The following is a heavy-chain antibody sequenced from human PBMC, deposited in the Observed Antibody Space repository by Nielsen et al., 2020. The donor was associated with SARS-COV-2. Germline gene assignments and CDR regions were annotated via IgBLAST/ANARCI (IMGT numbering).Heavy chain of an antibody. Sequence: GESLKISCQTSGYRFNSYWIGWVRHMPGKGLEWMGIINPGDSETKYSPSFEGQVTISADRFTSTAHLQWGSLKASDTAMYYCARLFPLPGDIAGAGTGNVDDGGQGTLVTVSS. V-gene: IGHV5-51*01. CDR2: INPGDSET. D-gene: IGHD6-19*01. CDR3: ARLFPLPGDIAGAGTGNVDD. J-gene: IGHJ4*02. CDR1: GYRFNSYW.